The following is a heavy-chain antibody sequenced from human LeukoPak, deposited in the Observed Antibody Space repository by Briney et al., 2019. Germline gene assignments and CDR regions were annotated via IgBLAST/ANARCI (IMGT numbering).Heavy chain of an antibody. CDR2: ISYDGSNK. D-gene: IGHD2-15*01. Sequence: GRSLRLSCAASGFTFSSYGMNWVRQAPGKGLEWVAVISYDGSNKYYADSVKGRFTISRDNSKNTLYLQMNSLRAEDTAVYYEWKKRRHCSGCSCAVDYWGQGTLVTVSS. V-gene: IGHV3-30*03. CDR1: GFTFSSYG. CDR3: WKKRRHCSGCSCAVDY. J-gene: IGHJ4*02.